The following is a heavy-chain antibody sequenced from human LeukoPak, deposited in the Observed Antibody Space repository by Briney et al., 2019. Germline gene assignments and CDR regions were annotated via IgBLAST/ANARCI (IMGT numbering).Heavy chain of an antibody. CDR2: ISWNSGSI. Sequence: GGSLRLSCAASGFTFDDYAMHWVRHAPGKGLEWVSGISWNSGSIGYADSVKGRFTISRDNSKNTLYLQMNSLRAEDTAVYYCARDGEWITFGGVIATPENYFDYWGQGTLVTVSS. V-gene: IGHV3-9*01. J-gene: IGHJ4*02. D-gene: IGHD3-16*02. CDR1: GFTFDDYA. CDR3: ARDGEWITFGGVIATPENYFDY.